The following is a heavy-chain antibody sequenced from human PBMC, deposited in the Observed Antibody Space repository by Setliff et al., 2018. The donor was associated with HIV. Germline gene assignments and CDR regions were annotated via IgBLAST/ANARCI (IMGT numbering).Heavy chain of an antibody. D-gene: IGHD6-19*01. J-gene: IGHJ4*02. CDR1: GFSFSSYW. V-gene: IGHV3-74*01. CDR2: INTDGSST. CDR3: ANMQWASNAWYSFDY. Sequence: LRLSCAASGFSFSSYWMHWVRQAPGKGLVWVSRINTDGSSTSYADSVKGRFTISRDNAKNSLYLQMNSLRAEDTAVYYCANMQWASNAWYSFDYWGQGALVTVSS.